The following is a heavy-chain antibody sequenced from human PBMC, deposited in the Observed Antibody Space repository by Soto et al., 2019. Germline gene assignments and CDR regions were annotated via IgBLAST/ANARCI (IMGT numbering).Heavy chain of an antibody. J-gene: IGHJ4*02. D-gene: IGHD3-9*01. CDR3: AKDAKILDWLPTSYYYDF. V-gene: IGHV3-23*01. Sequence: PGGSLRLSCAASGFTFSSYAMSWVRQAPGKGLEWVSAISGSGGSTYYADSVKGRFTISRDNSKNTLYLQMYSLRAEDTAVYYCAKDAKILDWLPTSYYYDFWGRGALVTVSS. CDR2: ISGSGGST. CDR1: GFTFSSYA.